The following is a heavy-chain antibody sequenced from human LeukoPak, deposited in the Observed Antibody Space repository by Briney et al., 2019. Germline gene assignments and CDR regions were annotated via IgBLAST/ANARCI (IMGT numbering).Heavy chain of an antibody. CDR2: LSFSSSYI. V-gene: IGHV3-21*01. CDR3: AKEIWPTVTTPGWTYFDY. J-gene: IGHJ4*02. CDR1: GFNLSSYS. D-gene: IGHD4-17*01. Sequence: GGSLRLSCAASGFNLSSYSMNWVRQAPGKGLEWVSSLSFSSSYIYYADSVKGRFTISRDNSKNTLYLQMNSLRAEDTAVYYCAKEIWPTVTTPGWTYFDYWGQGALVTASS.